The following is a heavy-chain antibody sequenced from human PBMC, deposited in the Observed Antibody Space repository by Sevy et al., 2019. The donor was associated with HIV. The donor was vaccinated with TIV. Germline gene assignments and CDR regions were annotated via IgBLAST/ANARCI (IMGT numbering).Heavy chain of an antibody. CDR3: TTKKDFWSGYFYFDY. D-gene: IGHD3-3*01. CDR1: GFTFSKAW. CDR2: IKSKTDCGTT. Sequence: GGSLRLSCAASGFTFSKAWMNWVRQAPGKGLEWVGRIKSKTDCGTTDYAASVKGRFTISRDDSKNTLYLQMNSLKTDDTAVYYCTTKKDFWSGYFYFDYWGQGTLVTVSS. V-gene: IGHV3-15*05. J-gene: IGHJ4*02.